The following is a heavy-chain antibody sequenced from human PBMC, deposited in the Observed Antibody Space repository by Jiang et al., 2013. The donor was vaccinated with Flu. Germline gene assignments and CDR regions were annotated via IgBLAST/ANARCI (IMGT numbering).Heavy chain of an antibody. CDR3: ASGGFYYDSSGYCPPCGMDV. Sequence: PGLVKPSQTLSLTCTVSGGSISSGGYYWSWIRQHPGKGLEWIGYIYYSGSTYYNPSLKSRVTISVDTSKNQFSLKLSSVTAADTAVYYCASGGFYYDSSGYCPPCGMDVWGQGTTVTVSS. J-gene: IGHJ6*02. CDR2: IYYSGST. D-gene: IGHD3-22*01. V-gene: IGHV4-31*03. CDR1: GGSISSGGYY.